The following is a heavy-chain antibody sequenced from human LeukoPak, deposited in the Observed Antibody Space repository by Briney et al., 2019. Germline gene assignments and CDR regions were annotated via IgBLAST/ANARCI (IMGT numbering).Heavy chain of an antibody. J-gene: IGHJ6*03. Sequence: SETLSLTCTVSGGSISSYYWSWIRQPPGKGLEWIGYIYYSGSTNYNPSLKSRVTISVDTSKNQFSLKLSSVTAADTAVYYCARRRALYCSSTSCPRTLYYYYYMDVWGKGTTVTVSS. CDR1: GGSISSYY. D-gene: IGHD2-2*01. CDR3: ARRRALYCSSTSCPRTLYYYYYMDV. CDR2: IYYSGST. V-gene: IGHV4-59*08.